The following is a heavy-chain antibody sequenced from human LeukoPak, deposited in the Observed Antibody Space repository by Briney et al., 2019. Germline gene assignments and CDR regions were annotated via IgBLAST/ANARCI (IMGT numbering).Heavy chain of an antibody. CDR1: GFTFTSSA. Sequence: SVKVSCKASGFTFTSSAMQWVRQARGQRLEWIGWIVVGSGNTNYAQKFQERVTITGDMSTSTAYMELSSLRSEDTAVYYCAASIAVAGTLDYWGQGTLVTVSS. J-gene: IGHJ4*02. CDR3: AASIAVAGTLDY. CDR2: IVVGSGNT. D-gene: IGHD6-19*01. V-gene: IGHV1-58*02.